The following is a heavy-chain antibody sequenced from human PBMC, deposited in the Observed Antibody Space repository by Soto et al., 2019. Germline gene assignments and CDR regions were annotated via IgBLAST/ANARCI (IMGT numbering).Heavy chain of an antibody. Sequence: QVQLVQSGAEVKKPGSSVKVSCEASGGTFSSYPINWLRQAPGQGLEWMGGIIPFFGTSNYAQKFQGRVPITADDSTSTAYMELRSLRSEDTAVYYWARVGHINNYGMAVWGQGTTVTVSS. CDR3: ARVGHINNYGMAV. V-gene: IGHV1-69*01. D-gene: IGHD1-26*01. J-gene: IGHJ6*02. CDR2: IIPFFGTS. CDR1: GGTFSSYP.